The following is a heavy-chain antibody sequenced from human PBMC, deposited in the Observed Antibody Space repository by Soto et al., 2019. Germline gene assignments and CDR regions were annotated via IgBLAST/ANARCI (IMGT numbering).Heavy chain of an antibody. CDR2: IYYSGST. CDR1: GGSISSYY. CDR3: AADLKRYPGYGQINCFDP. D-gene: IGHD3-9*01. Sequence: SETLSLTCTVAGGSISSYYWSWIRQPPGKGLEWIGYIYYSGSTNYNPSLKSRVTISVDTSKNQFSLKVSSVAAADTAVYYCAADLKRYPGYGQINCFDPWGQGALVTVSS. J-gene: IGHJ5*02. V-gene: IGHV4-59*01.